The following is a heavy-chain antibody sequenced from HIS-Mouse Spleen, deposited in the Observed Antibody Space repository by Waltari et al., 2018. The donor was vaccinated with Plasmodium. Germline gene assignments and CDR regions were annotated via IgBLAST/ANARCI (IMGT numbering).Heavy chain of an antibody. CDR3: ASSWYWYFDL. Sequence: EVQLVESGGGLVQPGGSLRLSCAASGFTFSSYWMSWVRQALGKGLDWGANIKQDGSEKYYVDSVKGRFTISRDNARNSLYLQMNSLRAEDTAVYYCASSWYWYFDLWGRGTLVTVSS. J-gene: IGHJ2*01. V-gene: IGHV3-7*01. D-gene: IGHD6-13*01. CDR1: GFTFSSYW. CDR2: IKQDGSEK.